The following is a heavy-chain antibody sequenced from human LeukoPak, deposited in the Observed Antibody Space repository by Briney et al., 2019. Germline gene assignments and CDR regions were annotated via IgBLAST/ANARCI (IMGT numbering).Heavy chain of an antibody. V-gene: IGHV1-46*01. D-gene: IGHD3-22*01. Sequence: ASVKVSCKASGYTFTSYYMHWVRQAPGQGLEWMGLINPSGGSTSYAQKFQGRVTMTRDTSTSTVYIELSSLRSEDTAVYYCARGRLDYYDSSQTYYFDYWGQGTLVTVSS. J-gene: IGHJ4*02. CDR2: INPSGGST. CDR1: GYTFTSYY. CDR3: ARGRLDYYDSSQTYYFDY.